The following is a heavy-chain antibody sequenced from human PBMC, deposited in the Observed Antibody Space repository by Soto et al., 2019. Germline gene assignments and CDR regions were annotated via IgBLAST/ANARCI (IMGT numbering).Heavy chain of an antibody. CDR2: VYYSGRT. J-gene: IGHJ6*02. CDR1: SAPVSSTTYT. V-gene: IGHV4-39*01. CDR3: ARLAGYCSGTSCYGYYGMDV. Sequence: SETLSLTCTVSSAPVSSTTYTWGWIRQPPGKGLEWVASVYYSGRTYYSPSLESRVTISVDTSKNQFSLKVSSVTAADTAVFYCARLAGYCSGTSCYGYYGMDVWGQGTTVTVSS. D-gene: IGHD2-2*01.